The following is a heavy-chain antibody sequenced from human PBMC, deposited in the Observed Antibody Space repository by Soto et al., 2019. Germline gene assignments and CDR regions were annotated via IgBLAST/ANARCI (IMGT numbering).Heavy chain of an antibody. Sequence: PSETLSLTCSVSGGSISSKSYSWGWIRQPPGKGLEWIGTFYYSENTYYNPSLKSRVTISVDTSKNQFSLKLSSVTAADTAVYYCAKLAGYCSGNSCHRDYAMDVWGQGTTVS. CDR2: FYYSENT. V-gene: IGHV4-39*01. CDR3: AKLAGYCSGNSCHRDYAMDV. J-gene: IGHJ6*02. D-gene: IGHD2-2*01. CDR1: GGSISSKSYS.